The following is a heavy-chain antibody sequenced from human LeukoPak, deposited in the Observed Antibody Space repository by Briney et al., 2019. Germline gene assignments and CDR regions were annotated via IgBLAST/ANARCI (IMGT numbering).Heavy chain of an antibody. CDR3: ATAPYYDSSGYGVGAFDI. CDR1: GYTFTDYY. D-gene: IGHD3-22*01. Sequence: ASVKISCKASGYTFTDYYMHWVQQAPGKGLEWMGRVDPEDGETIYAEKFQGRVTITADTSTDTAYMELSSLRSEDTAVYYCATAPYYDSSGYGVGAFDIWGQGTMVTVSS. V-gene: IGHV1-69-2*01. J-gene: IGHJ3*02. CDR2: VDPEDGET.